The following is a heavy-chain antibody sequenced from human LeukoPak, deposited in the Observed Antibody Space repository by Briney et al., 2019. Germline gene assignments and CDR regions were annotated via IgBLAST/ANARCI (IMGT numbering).Heavy chain of an antibody. D-gene: IGHD4-17*01. J-gene: IGHJ4*02. CDR3: ARDPETYGDYEVD. V-gene: IGHV4-39*07. CDR2: IYYSGST. Sequence: KPSETLSLTCTVSGGSISSSSYYWGWIRQPPGKGLEWIGSIYYSGSTYYNPSLKSRVTISVDTSKNQFSLKLSSVTAADTAVYYCARDPETYGDYEVDWGQGTLVTVSS. CDR1: GGSISSSSYY.